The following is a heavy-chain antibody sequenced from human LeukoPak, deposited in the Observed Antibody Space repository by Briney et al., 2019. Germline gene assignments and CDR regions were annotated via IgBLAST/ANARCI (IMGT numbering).Heavy chain of an antibody. Sequence: PGGSLRLSCAASQFTFSNYGMAWVRQAPGKGLEWVSAITGSGGTTYYADSVKGRFTISRDNSKNTVSLQMNSLRAEDTAIYYCAKMQGSFDYWGQGALVTVSS. CDR2: ITGSGGTT. CDR1: QFTFSNYG. CDR3: AKMQGSFDY. J-gene: IGHJ4*02. V-gene: IGHV3-23*01.